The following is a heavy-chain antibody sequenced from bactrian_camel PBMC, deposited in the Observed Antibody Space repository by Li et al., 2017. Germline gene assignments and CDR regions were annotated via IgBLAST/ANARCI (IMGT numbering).Heavy chain of an antibody. CDR2: IRSDGST. V-gene: IGHV3S55*01. Sequence: VQLVESGGGSVQAGGSLKLSCAASGRFFGGCGKAWYRQAPGKEREWVAAIRSDGSTSYVDSVKGRFTISKDNAKNTLYLQMNSLKPEDTAMYYCAASASFILTPRFYRFESSDYPYRGQGTQVTVS. CDR3: AASASFILTPRFYRFESSDYPY. J-gene: IGHJ4*01. CDR1: GRFFGGCG. D-gene: IGHD4*01.